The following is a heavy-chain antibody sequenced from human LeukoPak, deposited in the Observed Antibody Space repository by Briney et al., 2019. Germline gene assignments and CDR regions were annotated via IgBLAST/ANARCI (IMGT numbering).Heavy chain of an antibody. D-gene: IGHD3-16*02. CDR1: GGSFSGYY. CDR2: INHSGST. CDR3: ARGPYDYVWGSYRYRGYFDY. J-gene: IGHJ4*02. Sequence: SETLSLTCAVYGGSFSGYYWSWIRQPPGEGLEWIGEINHSGSTNYNPSLKSRVTISVDTSKNQFSLKLSSVTAADTAVYYCARGPYDYVWGSYRYRGYFDYWGQGTLVTVSS. V-gene: IGHV4-34*01.